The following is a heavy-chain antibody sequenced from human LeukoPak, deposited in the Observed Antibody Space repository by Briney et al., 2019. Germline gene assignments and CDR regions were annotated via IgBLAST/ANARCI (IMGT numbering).Heavy chain of an antibody. CDR2: IDSSTYYT. V-gene: IGHV3-21*05. J-gene: IGHJ4*02. Sequence: GGSLRLSCAASGFSFSTYTMNWVRQAPGKGLEWVSYIDSSTYYTNYADSVKGRFTISRDNAKNSLYLQMNSLRAEDTAVYFCARNGDYFGSGSYYPIDYWGQGTLVTVSS. CDR3: ARNGDYFGSGSYYPIDY. CDR1: GFSFSTYT. D-gene: IGHD3-10*01.